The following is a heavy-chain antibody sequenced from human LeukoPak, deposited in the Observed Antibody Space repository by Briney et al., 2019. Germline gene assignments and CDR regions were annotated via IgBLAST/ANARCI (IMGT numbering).Heavy chain of an antibody. V-gene: IGHV3-7*01. J-gene: IGHJ4*02. CDR2: IKQDGSEE. CDR1: GFTFSSYW. Sequence: GGSLRLSCAASGFTFSSYWMSWVRQAPGKGLEWVANIKQDGSEEYYVDSVKGRFTISRDNAKNSLYLQMNSLRAEDTAVYYCARYMGITIFGVVIGSYYFDYWGQGTLVTVSS. D-gene: IGHD3-3*01. CDR3: ARYMGITIFGVVIGSYYFDY.